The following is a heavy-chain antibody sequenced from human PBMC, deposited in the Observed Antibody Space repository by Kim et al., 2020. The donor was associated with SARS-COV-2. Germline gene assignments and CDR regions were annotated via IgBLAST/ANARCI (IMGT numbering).Heavy chain of an antibody. V-gene: IGHV1-18*01. Sequence: ASVKVSCKASGYTFTSYGISWVRQAPGQGLEWMGWISAYNGNTNYAQKLQGRVTMTTDTSTSTAYMELRSLRSDDTAVYYCARDRRFDWLSTDFDYWGQGTLVTVSS. CDR2: ISAYNGNT. CDR1: GYTFTSYG. D-gene: IGHD3-9*01. CDR3: ARDRRFDWLSTDFDY. J-gene: IGHJ4*02.